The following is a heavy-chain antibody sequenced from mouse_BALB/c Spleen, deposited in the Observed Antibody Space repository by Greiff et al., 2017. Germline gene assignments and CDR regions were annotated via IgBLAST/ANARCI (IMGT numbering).Heavy chain of an antibody. CDR3: AKSLSERAMDY. V-gene: IGHV3-6*02. CDR1: GYSITSGYY. Sequence: EVQLQESGPGLVKPSQSLSLTCSVTGYSITSGYYWNWIRQFPGNKLEWMGYISYDGSNNYNPSLKNRISITRDTSKNQFFLKLNSVTTEDTATYYCAKSLSERAMDYWGQGTSVTVSS. D-gene: IGHD6-1*01. J-gene: IGHJ4*01. CDR2: ISYDGSN.